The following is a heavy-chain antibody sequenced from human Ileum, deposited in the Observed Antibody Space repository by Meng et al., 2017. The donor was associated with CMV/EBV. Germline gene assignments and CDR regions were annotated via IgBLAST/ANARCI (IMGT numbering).Heavy chain of an antibody. CDR2: IKSKSDGGTT. V-gene: IGHV3-15*01. J-gene: IGHJ4*02. CDR1: GFTFSKAW. Sequence: GASLKISCAASGFTFSKAWMSWVRQTPGKGQEWVGRIKSKSDGGTTDYAAPVKGRFTISRDDSKNTLYLHMNSLKTEDTAVYFCAAGVGTSDFDYWGQGTLVTVSS. CDR3: AAGVGTSDFDY.